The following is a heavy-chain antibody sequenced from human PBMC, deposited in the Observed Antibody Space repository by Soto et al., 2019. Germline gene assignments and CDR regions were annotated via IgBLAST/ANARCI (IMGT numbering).Heavy chain of an antibody. J-gene: IGHJ3*01. CDR1: GYTFTEYY. CDR2: INPNSGGT. CDR3: AKGDFCVDYPSGPFDV. Sequence: QVQLVQSGAEVKKSGASVRVSCKTSGYTFTEYYLHWVRQAPGQGLEWMGWINPNSGGTNFARRFQGRVTMTSDTSISTAYMILSRLTSADTATYYCAKGDFCVDYPSGPFDVWGQGTMVTVSS. V-gene: IGHV1-2*02. D-gene: IGHD4-17*01.